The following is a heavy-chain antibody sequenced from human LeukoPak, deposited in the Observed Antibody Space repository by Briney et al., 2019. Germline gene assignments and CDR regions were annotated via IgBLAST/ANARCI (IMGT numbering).Heavy chain of an antibody. CDR2: INHSGST. D-gene: IGHD5-24*01. CDR3: ARERSNNWFDP. V-gene: IGHV4-34*01. CDR1: GGSFSGYY. J-gene: IGHJ5*02. Sequence: SETLSLTCAVYGGSFSGYYWNWIRQAPGKGLEWIGEINHSGSTRYNPSLKSRLTISVDTSKNQFSLKLSSVTAADTAVYYCARERSNNWFDPWGQGTLVTVSS.